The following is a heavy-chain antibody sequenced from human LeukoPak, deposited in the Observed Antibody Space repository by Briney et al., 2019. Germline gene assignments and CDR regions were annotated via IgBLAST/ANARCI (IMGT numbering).Heavy chain of an antibody. CDR2: INPSGGST. D-gene: IGHD3-16*02. CDR3: ARLYAGNFDY. CDR1: GYTFTSYY. Sequence: ASVKVSCKASGYTFTSYYMHWVRQAPGQGLEWMGIINPSGGSTSYAQKFQGRATMTRDMSTSTVYMELSSLRSEDTAVYYCARLYAGNFDYWGQGTLVTVSS. V-gene: IGHV1-46*01. J-gene: IGHJ4*02.